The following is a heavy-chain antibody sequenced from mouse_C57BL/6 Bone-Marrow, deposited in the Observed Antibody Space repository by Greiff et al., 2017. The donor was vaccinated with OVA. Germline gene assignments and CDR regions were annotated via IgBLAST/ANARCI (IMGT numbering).Heavy chain of an antibody. J-gene: IGHJ2*01. CDR1: GFTFSDYY. Sequence: EVKVVESGGGLVQPGGSLKLSCAASGFTFSDYYMYWVRQTPEKRLEWVAYISNGGGSTYYPDTVKGRFTITRDNAKNTLYLQMRRLESEDTAMYSCARHERLLYFDYWGQGTTLTVSS. CDR3: ARHERLLYFDY. CDR2: ISNGGGST. D-gene: IGHD1-1*01. V-gene: IGHV5-12*01.